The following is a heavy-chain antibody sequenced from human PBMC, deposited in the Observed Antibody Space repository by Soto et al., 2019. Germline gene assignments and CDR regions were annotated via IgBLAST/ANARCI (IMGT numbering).Heavy chain of an antibody. Sequence: ASVKVSCKASGGTFSSYAISWVRQAPGQGLEWMGGIIPILGIANYAQKFQGRVTITADKSTSTAYMELSSLRSEDTAVYYCARVSIINSSSWYFDYWGQGTLVTVSS. J-gene: IGHJ4*02. V-gene: IGHV1-69*10. CDR3: ARVSIINSSSWYFDY. CDR1: GGTFSSYA. CDR2: IIPILGIA. D-gene: IGHD6-13*01.